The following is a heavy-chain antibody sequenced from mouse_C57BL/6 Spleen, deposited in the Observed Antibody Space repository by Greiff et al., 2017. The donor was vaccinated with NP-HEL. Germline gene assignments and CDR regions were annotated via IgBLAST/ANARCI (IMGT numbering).Heavy chain of an antibody. J-gene: IGHJ4*01. CDR1: GFTFSDYG. V-gene: IGHV5-17*01. CDR3: ASEMVTRDYAMDY. D-gene: IGHD2-2*01. CDR2: ISSGSSTI. Sequence: EVMLVESGGGLVKPGGSLKLSCAASGFTFSDYGMHWVRQAPEKGLEWVAYISSGSSTIYYADTVKGRFTISRDNAKNILFLQMTSLRSEDTAMYYCASEMVTRDYAMDYWSQGASGTVSS.